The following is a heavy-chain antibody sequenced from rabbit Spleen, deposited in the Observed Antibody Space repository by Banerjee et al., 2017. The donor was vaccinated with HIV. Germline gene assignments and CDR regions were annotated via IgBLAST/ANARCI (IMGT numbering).Heavy chain of an antibody. Sequence: QSLEESGGDLVKPGASLTLTCTASGFSFSSYYYMCWVRQAPGKGLEWIACIYAGSSGSTYYASWVNGRFTISKTSSTTVTLQMTSLTAADTATYFCARDLDGVIGWNFGWWGPGTLVTVS. CDR2: IYAGSSGST. CDR1: GFSFSSYYY. J-gene: IGHJ6*01. V-gene: IGHV1S40*01. D-gene: IGHD4-1*01. CDR3: ARDLDGVIGWNFGW.